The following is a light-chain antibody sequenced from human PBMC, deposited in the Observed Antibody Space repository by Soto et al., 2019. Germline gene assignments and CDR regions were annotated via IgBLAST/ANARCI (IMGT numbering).Light chain of an antibody. CDR1: QSITTSQ. J-gene: IGKJ1*01. CDR3: QQYNDWPPT. CDR2: GAS. V-gene: IGKV3-20*01. Sequence: IVLTQSPGTLSLSPGERATLFCRASQSITTSQLAWYQQKPGQAPRVLIFGASNRATGIPDRFSGSGSGTDFTLSIGSLQSEDFAVYYCQQYNDWPPTFGQGTKVEIK.